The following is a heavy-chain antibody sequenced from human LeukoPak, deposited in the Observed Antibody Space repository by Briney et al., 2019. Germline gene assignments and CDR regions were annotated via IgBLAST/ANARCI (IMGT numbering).Heavy chain of an antibody. J-gene: IGHJ4*02. CDR2: INSDGSTT. V-gene: IGHV3-74*01. CDR1: GFTFSNNW. D-gene: IGHD5-18*01. Sequence: GGSLRLSCAASGFTFSNNWMHWVRQATGKGLVWVSRINSDGSTTTYADSVKGRFTISRDNATNTLYMQMNSLRAEDTAVYYCARGYIYGYDCWGQGALATVSS. CDR3: ARGYIYGYDC.